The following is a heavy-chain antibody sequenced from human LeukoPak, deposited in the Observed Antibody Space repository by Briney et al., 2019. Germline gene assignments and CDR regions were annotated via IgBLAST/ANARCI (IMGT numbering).Heavy chain of an antibody. Sequence: PGGSLRLSCAASGFTFSSYSMNWVRQAPGKGLGWVSSISSSSSYIYYADSVKGRFTISRDNAKNSLYLQMNSLRAEDTAVYYCARGFRHNQALRGWFDPWGQGTLVTVSS. V-gene: IGHV3-21*01. CDR3: ARGFRHNQALRGWFDP. CDR2: ISSSSSYI. CDR1: GFTFSSYS. D-gene: IGHD3-10*01. J-gene: IGHJ5*02.